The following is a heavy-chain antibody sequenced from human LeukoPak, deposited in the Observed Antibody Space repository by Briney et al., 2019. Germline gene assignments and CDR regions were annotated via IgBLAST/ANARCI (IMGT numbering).Heavy chain of an antibody. CDR3: ATVVPVRGFDY. CDR1: EYTFTGYY. CDR2: INPNSGGT. V-gene: IGHV1-2*02. D-gene: IGHD1-26*01. Sequence: ASVKVSCKASEYTFTGYYMYWVRQAPGQGLEWMGWINPNSGGTNYAQKFQGRVTMTRDTSISTAYMELSRLTSDNTAVYYCATVVPVRGFDYWGQGTLVTVSS. J-gene: IGHJ4*02.